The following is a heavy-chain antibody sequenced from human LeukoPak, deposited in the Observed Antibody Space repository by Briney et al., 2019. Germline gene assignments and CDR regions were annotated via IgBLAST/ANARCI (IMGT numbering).Heavy chain of an antibody. CDR1: GFTFSSYW. CDR3: ARGADNYGYTFDY. V-gene: IGHV3-7*01. CDR2: IKQDGSEK. Sequence: GGSLRLSCAASGFTFSSYWMSWVRQAPGKGLEWVANIKQDGSEKYYVDSVKGRFTISRDNAKNSLYLQMNSLRAEDTAIYYCARGADNYGYTFDYWGQGTLVTASS. J-gene: IGHJ4*02. D-gene: IGHD5-18*01.